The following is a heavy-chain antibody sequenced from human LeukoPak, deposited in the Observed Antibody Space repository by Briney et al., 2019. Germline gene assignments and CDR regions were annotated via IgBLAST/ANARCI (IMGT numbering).Heavy chain of an antibody. Sequence: GGSLRLSCAASGFTVSSNYMGWVRQAPGKGLEWVSVIYSGGDTYYADSVKGRFTISRDNSKNMIYLEMTSLKAEDTAVYYCAKERNLEIAVAGTIFDYWGQGTLVTVSS. CDR2: IYSGGDT. J-gene: IGHJ4*02. D-gene: IGHD6-19*01. CDR1: GFTVSSNY. CDR3: AKERNLEIAVAGTIFDY. V-gene: IGHV3-66*01.